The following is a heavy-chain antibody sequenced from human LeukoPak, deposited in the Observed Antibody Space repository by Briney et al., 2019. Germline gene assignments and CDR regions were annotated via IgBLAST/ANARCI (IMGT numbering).Heavy chain of an antibody. CDR3: ARRDTIYWYFDL. V-gene: IGHV4-34*01. Sequence: SETLSLTCAVYGRSFSGYYWSWIRQPPGKGLEWIGEINHSGSTNYNPSLKSRVTISVDTSKNQFSLKLSSVTAADTAVYYCARRDTIYWYFDLWGRGTLVTVSS. CDR2: INHSGST. D-gene: IGHD3-3*01. CDR1: GRSFSGYY. J-gene: IGHJ2*01.